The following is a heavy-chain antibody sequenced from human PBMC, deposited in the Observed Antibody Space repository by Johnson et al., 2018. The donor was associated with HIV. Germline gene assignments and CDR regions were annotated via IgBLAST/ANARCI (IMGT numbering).Heavy chain of an antibody. D-gene: IGHD6-13*01. J-gene: IGHJ3*02. CDR2: IWYDGSNK. V-gene: IGHV3-33*01. Sequence: QVQLVESGGGVVQPGRSLRLSCAASGFTFSSYGMHWVRQAPGKGLEWVAVIWYDGSNKYYADSVKGRFTISRDNAKNSLYLQMNSLRADDTALYYCARAFGSGGYSSSWYLGLGPFDIWGQGTMVTVSS. CDR3: ARAFGSGGYSSSWYLGLGPFDI. CDR1: GFTFSSYG.